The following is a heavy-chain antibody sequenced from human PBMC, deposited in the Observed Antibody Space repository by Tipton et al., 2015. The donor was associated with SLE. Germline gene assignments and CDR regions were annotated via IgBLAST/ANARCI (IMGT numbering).Heavy chain of an antibody. V-gene: IGHV5-51*03. CDR2: IYPGDSNT. D-gene: IGHD3-10*01. Sequence: VQLVQSGAEVKKPGESLKISRKGSGFTFTSYWIGWVRQLPGKGLEWMGIIYPGDSNTRYNLSFQGQVTISADKSITTAYLQWSSLKASDTAMYYCAKGKSGSYRDVFNIWGQGTMVTVSS. J-gene: IGHJ3*02. CDR1: GFTFTSYW. CDR3: AKGKSGSYRDVFNI.